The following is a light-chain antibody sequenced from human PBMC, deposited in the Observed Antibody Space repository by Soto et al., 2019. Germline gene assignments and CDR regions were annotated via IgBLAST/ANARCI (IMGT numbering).Light chain of an antibody. CDR1: QSISNK. V-gene: IGKV3-15*01. J-gene: IGKJ1*01. Sequence: EIVMTQSPATLSVSPGERATLSCRASQSISNKLAWYQQKVGQAPRVLIYGASTRAIGIPARFSGRGSGTEFTLTIDSLQSEDFAFYYCQQYNNWPPTWTFGQGTKVEIK. CDR3: QQYNNWPPTWT. CDR2: GAS.